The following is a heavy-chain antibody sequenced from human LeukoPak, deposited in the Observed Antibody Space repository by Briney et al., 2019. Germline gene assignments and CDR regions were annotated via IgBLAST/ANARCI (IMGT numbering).Heavy chain of an antibody. V-gene: IGHV1-8*01. CDR3: ARGGLVVVTADIRIYYYGMDV. J-gene: IGHJ6*02. D-gene: IGHD2-2*02. CDR1: GYTFTSYD. Sequence: ASVKVSCKASGYTFTSYDINWVRQATGQGLEWMGWMNPNSGNTGYVQKFQGRVTMTRNTSIRTAYMELSSLRSEDTAVYYCARGGLVVVTADIRIYYYGMDVWGQGTTVTVSS. CDR2: MNPNSGNT.